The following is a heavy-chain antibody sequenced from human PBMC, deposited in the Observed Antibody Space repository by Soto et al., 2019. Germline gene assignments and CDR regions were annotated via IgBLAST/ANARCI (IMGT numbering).Heavy chain of an antibody. CDR3: ARGPSGDKIDY. CDR1: GGSISSAAYC. V-gene: IGHV4-30-4*01. D-gene: IGHD7-27*01. Sequence: SEILCLTCTVSGGSISSAAYCWSWIRQSPDKGLEWIGHIYDGGTTYSSPSLKGRVTISADTSETQFSLKLSSVSAADTAVYYCARGPSGDKIDYWGQGIQVTVSS. CDR2: IYDGGTT. J-gene: IGHJ4*02.